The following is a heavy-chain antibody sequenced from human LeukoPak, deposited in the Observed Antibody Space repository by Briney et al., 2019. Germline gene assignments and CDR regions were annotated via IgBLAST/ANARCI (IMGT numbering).Heavy chain of an antibody. D-gene: IGHD2-15*01. CDR2: ISAYNGNT. V-gene: IGHV1-18*01. Sequence: ASVKVSCKASGYTLTSYGISWVRQAPGQGLEWMGWISAYNGNTNYAQKLQGRVTMTTDTSTSTAYMELRSLRSDDTAVYYCARDHSGVATLPEFDPWGQGTLVTVSS. J-gene: IGHJ5*02. CDR1: GYTLTSYG. CDR3: ARDHSGVATLPEFDP.